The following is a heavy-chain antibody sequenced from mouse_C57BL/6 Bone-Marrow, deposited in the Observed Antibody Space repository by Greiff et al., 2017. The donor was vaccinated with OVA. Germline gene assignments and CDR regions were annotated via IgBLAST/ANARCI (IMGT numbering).Heavy chain of an antibody. D-gene: IGHD1-1*02. V-gene: IGHV1-22*01. CDR3: ASGIVLGWGGFAY. Sequence: VQLQQSGPELVKPGASVKMSCKASGYTFTDYYMHWVKQSHGQSLEWIGDINPNNGGTSYNQKFKGKATLTLNKSSSTAYMELRSLTAEDSAVYYCASGIVLGWGGFAYWGQGTLVTVSA. CDR2: INPNNGGT. J-gene: IGHJ3*01. CDR1: GYTFTDYY.